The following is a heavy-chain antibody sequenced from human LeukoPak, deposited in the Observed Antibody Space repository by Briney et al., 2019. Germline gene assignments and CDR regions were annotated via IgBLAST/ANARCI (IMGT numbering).Heavy chain of an antibody. J-gene: IGHJ4*02. CDR3: VRLDY. Sequence: GGSLRLSCAASGFTFSNYVMFRVRQAPGKGLEWVAFISYDGSNKYYADSVKGRFTISRDNSKNTLYLQMNSLRAEDTAVYYCVRLDYWGQGTLVTVSS. CDR2: ISYDGSNK. V-gene: IGHV3-30*03. CDR1: GFTFSNYV.